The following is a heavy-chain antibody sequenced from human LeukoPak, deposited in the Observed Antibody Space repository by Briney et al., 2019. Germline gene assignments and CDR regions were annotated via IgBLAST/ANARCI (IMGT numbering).Heavy chain of an antibody. CDR3: ARGVWEPYY. Sequence: SETLSLTCTVSGGSISSYHWSWVRQPPGKGLEWIGYIYYSGSTNYNPSLKSRVTISVDMSKNQFSLKMSSVTAADTTVYFCARGVWEPYYWGQGILVTVSS. V-gene: IGHV4-59*08. D-gene: IGHD1-26*01. CDR2: IYYSGST. J-gene: IGHJ4*02. CDR1: GGSISSYH.